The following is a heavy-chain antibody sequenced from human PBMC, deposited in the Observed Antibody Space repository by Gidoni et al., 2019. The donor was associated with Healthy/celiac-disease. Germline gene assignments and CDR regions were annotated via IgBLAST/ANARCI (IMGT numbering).Heavy chain of an antibody. V-gene: IGHV3-15*01. CDR1: GFTFRTAW. CDR3: TTVALAEYQLHGVY. J-gene: IGHJ4*02. Sequence: EVQLVESGGGLVTPGGSLRLHRAASGFTFRTAWMSWVRQAPGKGLEWVGRIKSKTDGWTTDYAAPVKGRFTISRDDSKNTLYLQMNSLKTEDTAVYYCTTVALAEYQLHGVYWGQGTLVTVSS. D-gene: IGHD2-2*01. CDR2: IKSKTDGWTT.